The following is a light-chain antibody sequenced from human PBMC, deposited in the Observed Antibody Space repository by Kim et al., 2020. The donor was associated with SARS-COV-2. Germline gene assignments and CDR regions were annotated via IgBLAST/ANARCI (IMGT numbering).Light chain of an antibody. J-gene: IGKJ2*01. CDR2: RTS. CDR3: LQYNGYPYT. CDR1: QSISGW. Sequence: SGSVGDRVTITCRAIQSISGWLAWYQQKPGKAPKVLVYRTSNLGSGVPSRFSGSGSGTEFSLTISSLQPDDFATYYCLQYNGYPYTFGQGTKLEI. V-gene: IGKV1-5*03.